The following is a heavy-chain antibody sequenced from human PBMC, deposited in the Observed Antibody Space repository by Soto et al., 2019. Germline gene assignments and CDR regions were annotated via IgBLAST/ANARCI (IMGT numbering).Heavy chain of an antibody. Sequence: GGSLRLSCAVSGFTFSSYAMSWVRQAPGKELEWVSAISSSGDSTWYAGSVKGRFTISRDNSKNTLYPQMNSLRAEDTAVYFCAKKGTLSGTGYFDHWGQGTLVTVSS. CDR3: AKKGTLSGTGYFDH. CDR1: GFTFSSYA. D-gene: IGHD6-13*01. V-gene: IGHV3-23*01. J-gene: IGHJ4*02. CDR2: ISSSGDST.